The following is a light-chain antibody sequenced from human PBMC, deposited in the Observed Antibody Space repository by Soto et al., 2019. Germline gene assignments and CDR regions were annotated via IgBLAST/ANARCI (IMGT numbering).Light chain of an antibody. V-gene: IGKV3-20*01. CDR1: QSVSSSY. CDR2: GAS. J-gene: IGKJ1*01. CDR3: QHYGSSPET. Sequence: EIVLTQSPGTVSLSPGERATLSCRASQSVSSSYLAWYQQKPGQAPRLLIYGASSRATGIPDRFSGSGSGTDFTLTISRLEPEDFAVYYCQHYGSSPETFGQGTKVDIK.